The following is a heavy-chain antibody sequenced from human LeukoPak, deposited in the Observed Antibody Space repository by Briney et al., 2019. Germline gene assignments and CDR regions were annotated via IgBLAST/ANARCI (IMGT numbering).Heavy chain of an antibody. D-gene: IGHD3-10*01. J-gene: IGHJ3*02. CDR2: IGTAGDT. Sequence: GGSLRLSCAASGFTFSSYDMHWVRQGTGKGLEWVSAIGTAGDTYYPGSVKGRFTTSRENANNSLYLQMNSLRVGDTAVYYCARGRGWGTFDIWGQGTMVTVSS. CDR1: GFTFSSYD. CDR3: ARGRGWGTFDI. V-gene: IGHV3-13*04.